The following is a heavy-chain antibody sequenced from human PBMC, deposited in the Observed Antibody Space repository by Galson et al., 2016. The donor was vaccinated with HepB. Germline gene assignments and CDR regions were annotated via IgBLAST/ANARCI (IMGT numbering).Heavy chain of an antibody. CDR2: ISYDGNNK. J-gene: IGHJ6*02. CDR3: AKDPEMEQGTAVGGAYYFFGMDV. CDR1: GFNFTNYG. V-gene: IGHV3-30*18. D-gene: IGHD4-23*01. Sequence: LRLSCAASGFNFTNYGMHWVRQAPGKGLEWVALISYDGNNKYYLESVKGRFTISRDNSKNTLNLQLDSLRIEDTAVYYCAKDPEMEQGTAVGGAYYFFGMDVWGQGTTVSV.